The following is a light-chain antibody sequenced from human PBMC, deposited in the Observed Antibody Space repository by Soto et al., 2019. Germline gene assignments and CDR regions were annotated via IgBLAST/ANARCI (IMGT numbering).Light chain of an antibody. CDR2: EVT. V-gene: IGLV2-14*01. CDR3: SSYTISTTVV. J-gene: IGLJ2*01. CDR1: SSDVGGYNY. Sequence: QSVLTQPVSVSRSPGQSITISCTGTSSDVGGYNYVSWYQQDPGKAPKLMIYEVTNRPSGVSDRFSGSKSGNTASLTISGLQAEDEADYYCSSYTISTTVVFGGGTKLTVL.